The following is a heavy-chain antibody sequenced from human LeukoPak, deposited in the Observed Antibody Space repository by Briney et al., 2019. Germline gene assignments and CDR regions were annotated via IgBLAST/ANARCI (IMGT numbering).Heavy chain of an antibody. J-gene: IGHJ6*03. CDR1: GCTSTTYT. CDR3: ARVDRYYFYLDV. D-gene: IGHD3-9*01. V-gene: IGHV1-69*16. CDR2: IKPLINTA. Sequence: GASVKVSCKASGCTSTTYTINWVRQAPGQGPEWMGGIKPLINTANYAQKFQGRVTITTDDSTSTAYMELSSLIFEDTSVYCCARVDRYYFYLDVWGKGTTVTVSS.